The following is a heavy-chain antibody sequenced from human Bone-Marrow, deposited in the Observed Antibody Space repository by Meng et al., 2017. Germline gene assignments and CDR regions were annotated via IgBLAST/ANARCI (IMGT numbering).Heavy chain of an antibody. CDR1: GYTFTGYY. CDR2: INPNSGGT. V-gene: IGHV1-2*02. CDR3: ARDDGGSMWIWSAFDI. D-gene: IGHD3-16*01. Sequence: ASVKVSCKASGYTFTGYYMHWVRQAPGQGLEWMGWINPNSGGTNYAQKFQGRVTMTRDTSISTAYMELSRLRSDDTAVYYCARDDGGSMWIWSAFDIWGQGTMVTVSS. J-gene: IGHJ3*02.